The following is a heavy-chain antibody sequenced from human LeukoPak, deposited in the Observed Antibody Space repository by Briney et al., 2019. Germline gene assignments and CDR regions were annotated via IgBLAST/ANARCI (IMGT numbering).Heavy chain of an antibody. CDR2: INPSGGST. Sequence: ASVKVSCKASGGTFSSYAISWVRQAPGQGLEWMGIINPSGGSTSYAQKFQGRVTMTRDTSTSTVYMELSSLRSEDTAVYYCARNYDILTGYYKALRYWGQGTLVTVSS. V-gene: IGHV1-46*01. CDR3: ARNYDILTGYYKALRY. D-gene: IGHD3-9*01. CDR1: GGTFSSYA. J-gene: IGHJ4*02.